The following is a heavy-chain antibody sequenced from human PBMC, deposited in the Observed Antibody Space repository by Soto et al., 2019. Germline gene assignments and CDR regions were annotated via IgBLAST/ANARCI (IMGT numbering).Heavy chain of an antibody. CDR2: IYYSGRT. CDR3: ARGYCSSTSCYIWDNWFDP. D-gene: IGHD2-2*02. CDR1: GGSISSYY. V-gene: IGHV4-59*01. Sequence: QVPLQESGPGLVKPSETLSLTCTVSGGSISSYYWSWSRQPPGKGLEWIGYIYYSGRTNYNPSLKSRVTISVDTSKNQFSLKLSSVTAADTAVYYCARGYCSSTSCYIWDNWFDPWGQGTLVTVSS. J-gene: IGHJ5*02.